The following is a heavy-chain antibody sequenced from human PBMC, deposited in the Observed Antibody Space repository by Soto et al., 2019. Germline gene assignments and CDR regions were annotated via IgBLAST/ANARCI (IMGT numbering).Heavy chain of an antibody. Sequence: SETLSLTCTVSGGSVSSGSYYWSWIRQPPGKGLEWIGYIYYSGSTNYNPSLKSRVTISVDTSKNQFSLKLSSVTAADTAVYYCARHQGLTTSAWYYFDYWGQGTLVTVSS. V-gene: IGHV4-61*01. D-gene: IGHD4-4*01. J-gene: IGHJ4*02. CDR3: ARHQGLTTSAWYYFDY. CDR1: GGSVSSGSYY. CDR2: IYYSGST.